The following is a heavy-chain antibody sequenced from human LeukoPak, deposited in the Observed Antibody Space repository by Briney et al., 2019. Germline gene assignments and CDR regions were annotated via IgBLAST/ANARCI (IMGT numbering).Heavy chain of an antibody. J-gene: IGHJ3*02. CDR1: GYTLTELS. CDR3: ATEGSYYDFWSGHDAFDI. CDR2: FDPEDGET. Sequence: ASVKVSCKLSGYTLTELSMHWVRQAPGKGLEWMGGFDPEDGETIYAQKFQGRVTMTEDTSTDTAYIELSSLRSEDTAVYYCATEGSYYDFWSGHDAFDIWGQGTMVTVSS. V-gene: IGHV1-24*01. D-gene: IGHD3-3*01.